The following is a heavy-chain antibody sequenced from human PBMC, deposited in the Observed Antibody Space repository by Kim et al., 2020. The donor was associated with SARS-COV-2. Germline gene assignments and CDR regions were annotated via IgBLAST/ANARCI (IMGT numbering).Heavy chain of an antibody. CDR3: AKHYGQQLVKYGMDV. CDR2: MYHSGST. V-gene: IGHV4-39*01. Sequence: SETLSLTCTVSGGSISSSSYYWGWIRQSPGKGLEWIGSMYHSGSTYYNPSLKSRLTISVDTSKNQFSLKRSSVTAADTAVYYCAKHYGQQLVKYGMDVWGQGTTLTVSS. J-gene: IGHJ6*02. D-gene: IGHD6-13*01. CDR1: GGSISSSSYY.